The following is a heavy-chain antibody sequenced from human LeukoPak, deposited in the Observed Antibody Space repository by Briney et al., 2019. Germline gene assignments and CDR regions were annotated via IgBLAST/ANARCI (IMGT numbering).Heavy chain of an antibody. Sequence: GGSLRLSCAASGFTFSSYAMSWVRQAPGKGLEWVSVIYSGGSTNYAVSVKGRFTISRDNSKNTLYLQMNSLRAEDTAVYYCALGSGDYFDYWGQGTLVTVSS. J-gene: IGHJ4*02. V-gene: IGHV3-66*01. CDR1: GFTFSSYA. CDR2: IYSGGST. D-gene: IGHD3-10*01. CDR3: ALGSGDYFDY.